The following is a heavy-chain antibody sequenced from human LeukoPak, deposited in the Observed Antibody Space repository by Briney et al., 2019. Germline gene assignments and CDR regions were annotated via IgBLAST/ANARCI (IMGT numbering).Heavy chain of an antibody. Sequence: GGSLRLSCAASGFIFSRYGMSWVRQAPGKGLEWVAVISYDGSNKYYADSVKGRFTISRDNSKNTLYLQMNSLRAEDTAVYYCAKLSNPYSSGWYGGGVGAFDIWGQGTMVTVSS. CDR1: GFIFSRYG. D-gene: IGHD6-19*01. CDR3: AKLSNPYSSGWYGGGVGAFDI. V-gene: IGHV3-30*18. J-gene: IGHJ3*02. CDR2: ISYDGSNK.